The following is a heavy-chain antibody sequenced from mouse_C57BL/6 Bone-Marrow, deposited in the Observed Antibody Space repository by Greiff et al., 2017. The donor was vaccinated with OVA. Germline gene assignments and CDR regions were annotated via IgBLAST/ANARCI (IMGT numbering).Heavy chain of an antibody. CDR1: GYTFTSYG. J-gene: IGHJ3*01. V-gene: IGHV1-81*01. CDR2: IYPRSGNT. D-gene: IGHD2-2*01. CDR3: ARKVTRSWFAY. Sequence: QVQLQQSGAELARPGASVKLSCKASGYTFTSYGISWVKQRTGQGLEWIGEIYPRSGNTYYNEKFKGKATLTADKSSSTAYMELRSLTSEDSAVYFCARKVTRSWFAYWGQGTLVTVSA.